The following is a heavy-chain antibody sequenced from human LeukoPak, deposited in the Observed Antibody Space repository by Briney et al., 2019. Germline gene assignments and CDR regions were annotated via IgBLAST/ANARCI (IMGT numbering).Heavy chain of an antibody. D-gene: IGHD5-18*01. V-gene: IGHV5-10-1*01. Sequence: AGESLKISCKGSGYTFTSYWITWVRQMPGKGLEWMGRIHPSDSYTNYSPSFQGHVTISAEKSITTAYLQWSSLKASDTAMYYCARVYNYGHDAFDIWGQGTMVTVSS. CDR3: ARVYNYGHDAFDI. CDR1: GYTFTSYW. CDR2: IHPSDSYT. J-gene: IGHJ3*02.